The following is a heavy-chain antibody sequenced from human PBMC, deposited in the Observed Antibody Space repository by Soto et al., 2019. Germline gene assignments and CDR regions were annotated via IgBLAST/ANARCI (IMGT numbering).Heavy chain of an antibody. Sequence: DVQLVQSGAEVKKPGESLKISCQGSGYNFTSYWIVWVRQTPGKGLEWVGNIYPGDSESRYSPSFQGQVTNSVDKSINAAYLQWSSLKASDTAMYYCARRGKDNFYYSMDVWGQGTTVTVSS. CDR1: GYNFTSYW. J-gene: IGHJ6*02. CDR2: IYPGDSES. V-gene: IGHV5-51*03. CDR3: ARRGKDNFYYSMDV.